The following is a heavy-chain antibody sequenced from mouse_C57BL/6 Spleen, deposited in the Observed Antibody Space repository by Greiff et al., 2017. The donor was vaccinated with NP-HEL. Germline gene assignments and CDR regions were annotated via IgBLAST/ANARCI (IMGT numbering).Heavy chain of an antibody. CDR3: ARWPLFITTVVATGYFDV. V-gene: IGHV1-82*01. CDR1: GYAFSSSW. Sequence: VQLQQSGPELVKPGASVKISCKASGYAFSSSWMNWVKQRPGKGLEWIGRIYPGDGDTNYNGKFKGKATLTADKSSSTAYMQLSSLTSEDSAVYFCARWPLFITTVVATGYFDVWGTGTTVTVSS. D-gene: IGHD1-1*01. J-gene: IGHJ1*03. CDR2: IYPGDGDT.